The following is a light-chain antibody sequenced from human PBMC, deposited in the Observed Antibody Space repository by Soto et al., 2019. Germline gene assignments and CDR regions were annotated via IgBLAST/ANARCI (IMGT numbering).Light chain of an antibody. V-gene: IGLV2-14*01. Sequence: QSVLTQPASVSGSPGQSITISCTGTSSDVGDYNFVSWYQQYPGKAPKLMIYDVSNRPSGVSNRFSGSKSGNTASLTISGLQAEDEADYYCSSYSSSSTLEVIFGGGTKLTVL. J-gene: IGLJ2*01. CDR1: SSDVGDYNF. CDR3: SSYSSSSTLEVI. CDR2: DVS.